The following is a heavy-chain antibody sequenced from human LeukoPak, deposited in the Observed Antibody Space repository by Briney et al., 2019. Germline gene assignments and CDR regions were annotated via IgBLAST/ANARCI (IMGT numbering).Heavy chain of an antibody. CDR1: GGSFSSGSYY. CDR2: IYTSGSS. D-gene: IGHD2-2*01. J-gene: IGHJ5*02. Sequence: SQTLSLTCTVSGGSFSSGSYYWSWLRQPAGTGLEWLGRIYTSGSSNYNPSLKSRVTISVDTSKNQFSLKRSSVTAADTAVYYCAGTIVVVPAAMNWFDPWGQGTLVTVSS. V-gene: IGHV4-61*02. CDR3: AGTIVVVPAAMNWFDP.